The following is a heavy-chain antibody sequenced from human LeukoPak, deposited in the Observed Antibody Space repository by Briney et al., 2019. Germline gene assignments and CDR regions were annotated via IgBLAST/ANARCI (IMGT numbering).Heavy chain of an antibody. CDR2: ISGSGGST. CDR1: GFTFSSYD. D-gene: IGHD5-24*01. V-gene: IGHV3-23*01. Sequence: PGGSLRLSCAASGFTFSSYDMSWVRQAPGKGLEWVSAISGSGGSTYYADSVKVRFTISRDNYKNTLYLQMNSLRAEDTAVYYCAKGRTEMATTIDYWGQGTLVTVSS. CDR3: AKGRTEMATTIDY. J-gene: IGHJ4*02.